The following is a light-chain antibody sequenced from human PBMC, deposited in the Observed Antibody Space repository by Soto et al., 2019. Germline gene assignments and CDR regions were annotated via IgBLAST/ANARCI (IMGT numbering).Light chain of an antibody. CDR2: YDS. J-gene: IGLJ2*01. CDR3: QVWDSSSDHVV. V-gene: IGLV3-21*04. CDR1: NIGSIR. Sequence: SSELTQPPSVSVAPGKTARIPCGGNNIGSIRVHWYQQKPGQAPVLVIYYDSDRPSGIPERFSGSNSGNTATLTISRVEAGDEADYFCQVWDSSSDHVVFGGGTKVTVL.